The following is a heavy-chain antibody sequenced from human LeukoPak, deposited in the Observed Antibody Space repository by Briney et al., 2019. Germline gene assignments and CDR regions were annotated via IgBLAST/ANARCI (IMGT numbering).Heavy chain of an antibody. J-gene: IGHJ4*02. Sequence: GGSLRLSCAASGLTFSSYGMHWVRQAPGKGLEWVAVIWYDGSNKYYADSVKGRFIISRDNSKNTLYLQMNSLRAEGTAVYYCARDLYYYDSSGYADYWGQGTLVTVSS. V-gene: IGHV3-33*01. CDR3: ARDLYYYDSSGYADY. CDR1: GLTFSSYG. D-gene: IGHD3-22*01. CDR2: IWYDGSNK.